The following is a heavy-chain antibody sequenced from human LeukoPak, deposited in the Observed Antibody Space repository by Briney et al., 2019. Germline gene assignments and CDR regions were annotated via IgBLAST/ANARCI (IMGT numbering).Heavy chain of an antibody. Sequence: GGSLRLSCAASGFTFSSYTMSWVRQAPGKGLEWVSSFTSSSSSIYYADSVKGRFTISRDNAKNSLYLQLNSLRAEDTAVYYCARPTFGVASYFDYWGQGTLVTVSS. CDR1: GFTFSSYT. V-gene: IGHV3-21*01. D-gene: IGHD3-3*01. CDR2: FTSSSSSI. J-gene: IGHJ4*02. CDR3: ARPTFGVASYFDY.